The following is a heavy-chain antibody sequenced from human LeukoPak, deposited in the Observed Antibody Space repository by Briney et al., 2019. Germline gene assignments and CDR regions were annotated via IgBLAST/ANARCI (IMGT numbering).Heavy chain of an antibody. CDR2: IYNSGAKI. CDR3: AKDVAPDSGWDLDY. CDR1: GLTFSTYS. V-gene: IGHV3-23*01. Sequence: GGSLRLSCAVSGLTFSTYSMTWVRQGPGKGLEWVASIYNSGAKIFYADSVKGRFTISRDNSKNMLYLQMNSLRVEDTAVYYCAKDVAPDSGWDLDYWGQGTLVTVSS. D-gene: IGHD6-19*01. J-gene: IGHJ4*02.